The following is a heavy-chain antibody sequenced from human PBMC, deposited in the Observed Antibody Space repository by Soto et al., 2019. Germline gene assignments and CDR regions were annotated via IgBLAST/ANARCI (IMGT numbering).Heavy chain of an antibody. Sequence: QVQLHESGPGLVKPSGTLSLTCTISGASIISTNWCTWVRQSPGKGLEWIGQIHHSGTTTYNPSLKSRVTISLDKSKNQFALNLSYVTASDTAVYYCARAIGAGIAVTGFDYWGQGTLVTVSS. CDR1: GASIISTNW. D-gene: IGHD6-19*01. J-gene: IGHJ4*02. CDR2: IHHSGTT. CDR3: ARAIGAGIAVTGFDY. V-gene: IGHV4-4*02.